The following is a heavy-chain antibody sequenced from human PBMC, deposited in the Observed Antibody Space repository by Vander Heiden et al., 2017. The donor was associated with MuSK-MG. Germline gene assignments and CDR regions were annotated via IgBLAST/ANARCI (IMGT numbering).Heavy chain of an antibody. CDR1: GFSLSTSGVG. V-gene: IGHV2-5*02. CDR2: IYWDDDK. CDR3: AHDTIFSGYDY. Sequence: QITLKESGPTLVKPTQTLTLTCTFSGFSLSTSGVGVGWIRQPPGKALEWLAVIYWDDDKRYSPSLKSRLTITKDTSKQKVVLTMANMDPVDTATYYGAHDTIFSGYDYWGQGTLVTVSS. J-gene: IGHJ4*02. D-gene: IGHD5-12*01.